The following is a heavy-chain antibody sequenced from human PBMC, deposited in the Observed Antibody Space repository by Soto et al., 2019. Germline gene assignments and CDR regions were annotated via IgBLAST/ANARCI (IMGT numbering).Heavy chain of an antibody. Sequence: PSETLSLTCTVSAASFSKYYWTWIRQPPGKGLEWIGYVYFNGNTNYNPSLKMRVSISIDTSKNQISLTLNSVTAADTAVYYCASVTFGGVVLAHCGHVTLVTVSS. CDR2: VYFNGNT. CDR1: AASFSKYY. V-gene: IGHV4-59*01. D-gene: IGHD3-16*01. J-gene: IGHJ4*01. CDR3: ASVTFGGVVLAH.